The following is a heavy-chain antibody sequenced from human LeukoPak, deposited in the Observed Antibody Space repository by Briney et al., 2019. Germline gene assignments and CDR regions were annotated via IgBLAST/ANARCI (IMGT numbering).Heavy chain of an antibody. CDR1: GFTFSSYW. CDR2: IRSKPNNYAT. J-gene: IGHJ5*02. Sequence: PGGSLRLSCAASGFTFSSYWMHWVRQASGKGPEWVGHIRSKPNNYATAYAASVKGRFTISRDDSKNTAYLQMNSLKIEDTAVYYCTRPLGAAAGTYFDPWGQGTLVTVSS. D-gene: IGHD6-13*01. CDR3: TRPLGAAAGTYFDP. V-gene: IGHV3-73*01.